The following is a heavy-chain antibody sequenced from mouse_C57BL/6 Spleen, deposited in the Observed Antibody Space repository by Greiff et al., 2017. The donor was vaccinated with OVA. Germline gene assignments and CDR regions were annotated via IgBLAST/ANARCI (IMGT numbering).Heavy chain of an antibody. CDR2: IYPSSGNT. CDR3: ASYSNYEGFAD. CDR1: GYTFTSYG. V-gene: IGHV1-81*01. D-gene: IGHD2-5*01. J-gene: IGHJ3*01. Sequence: QVQLQQPGAELARPGASVKLSCKASGYTFTSYGISWVKQRPGQGLEWIGEIYPSSGNTYYNEKFKGKATLTADKSSSTAYMELRSLTSEDSAVYFCASYSNYEGFADWGQGTLVTVSA.